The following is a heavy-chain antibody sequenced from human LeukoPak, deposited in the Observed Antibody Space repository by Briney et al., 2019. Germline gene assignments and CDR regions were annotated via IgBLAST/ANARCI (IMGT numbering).Heavy chain of an antibody. CDR1: GYTFTSYD. V-gene: IGHV1-8*01. CDR2: MNPNSGNA. D-gene: IGHD2-15*01. CDR3: ARGTGRRIVVVVAATRFDY. J-gene: IGHJ4*02. Sequence: ASVKVSCKASGYTFTSYDINWVRQAAGQGLEWMGWMNPNSGNAGYAQKFQDRVAMTRNTSISTAYMELSSLRSEDTAVYYCARGTGRRIVVVVAATRFDYWGQGTLVTVSS.